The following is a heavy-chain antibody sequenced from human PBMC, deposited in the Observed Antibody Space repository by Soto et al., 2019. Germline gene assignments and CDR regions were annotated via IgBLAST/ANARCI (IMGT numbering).Heavy chain of an antibody. CDR1: GFTFSSYA. CDR3: AKDPHWSRTGTTVNWFDP. J-gene: IGHJ5*02. Sequence: PGGSLRLSCAASGFTFSSYAMSWVRQAPGKGLEWVSAISGSGGSTYYADSVKGRFTISRDNSKNTLYLQMNSLRAEDTAVYYCAKDPHWSRTGTTVNWFDPWGQGTLVTVSS. D-gene: IGHD1-7*01. V-gene: IGHV3-23*01. CDR2: ISGSGGST.